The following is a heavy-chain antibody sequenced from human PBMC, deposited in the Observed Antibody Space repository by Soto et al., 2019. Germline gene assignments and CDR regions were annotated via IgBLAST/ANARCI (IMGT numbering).Heavy chain of an antibody. J-gene: IGHJ6*02. CDR2: IYWDDDK. CDR3: AHRPTVRYYYGMEV. V-gene: IGHV2-5*02. D-gene: IGHD4-4*01. Sequence: QITLKESGPSLVKPTQTLTLTCTFSGFSLTTSGVGVAWIRQPPGQALEWLGLIYWDDDKRYSPSLKSRLTITKDTSKNLVVLTMTNVDPVDTATYYCAHRPTVRYYYGMEVWGQGTTVTVSS. CDR1: GFSLTTSGVG.